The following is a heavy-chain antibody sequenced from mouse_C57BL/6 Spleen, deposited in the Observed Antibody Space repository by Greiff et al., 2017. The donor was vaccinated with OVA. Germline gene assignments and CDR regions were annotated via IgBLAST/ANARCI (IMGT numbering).Heavy chain of an antibody. CDR2: INPSTGGT. V-gene: IGHV1-42*01. Sequence: EVQLQQSGPELVKPGASVKISCKASGYSFTGYYMNWVKQSPEKSLEWIGEINPSTGGTTYNQKFKAKATLTVDKSSSTAYMRLKSLTSEDSAVYYCARIDDYDGYWGQGTTLTVSS. J-gene: IGHJ2*01. CDR1: GYSFTGYY. D-gene: IGHD2-4*01. CDR3: ARIDDYDGY.